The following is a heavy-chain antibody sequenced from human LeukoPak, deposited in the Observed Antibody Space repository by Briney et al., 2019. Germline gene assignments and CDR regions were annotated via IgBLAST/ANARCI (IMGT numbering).Heavy chain of an antibody. J-gene: IGHJ4*02. CDR3: AGRVRSADHRCDY. Sequence: LRLSCAASGFTFSSYEMNWVRQAPGKGLEWIGEINHSGNTNHNPSLRSRVTISVDTSKNQFSLQVTSVTAADTAVYYCAGRVRSADHRCDYWGQGTLVTVSS. V-gene: IGHV4-34*08. CDR2: INHSGNT. CDR1: GFTFSSYE. D-gene: IGHD1-14*01.